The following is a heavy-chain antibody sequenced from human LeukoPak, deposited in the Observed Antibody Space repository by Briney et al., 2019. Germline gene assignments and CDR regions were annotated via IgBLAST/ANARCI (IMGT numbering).Heavy chain of an antibody. Sequence: PGGSLRLSCAASGFTFSSYAMSWVRQAPGKGLEWVSAISGSGGSTYYADSVKGRFTISRDNSKNTLYLQMNSLRAEDTAVYYCASIVVVPAAIPGGFGPWGQGTLVTVSS. CDR1: GFTFSSYA. CDR2: ISGSGGST. J-gene: IGHJ5*02. V-gene: IGHV3-23*01. CDR3: ASIVVVPAAIPGGFGP. D-gene: IGHD2-2*02.